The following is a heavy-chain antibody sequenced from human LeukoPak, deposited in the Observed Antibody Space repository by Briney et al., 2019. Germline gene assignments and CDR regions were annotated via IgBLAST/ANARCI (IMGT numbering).Heavy chain of an antibody. CDR2: VYSGGVA. J-gene: IGHJ6*02. D-gene: IGHD7-27*01. V-gene: IGHV3-66*01. CDR1: GLSVTGNY. CDR3: ARESPGDSHGLDV. Sequence: GGSLRLSCAASGLSVTGNYMNWVRQAPGKGLDWVSIVYSGGVAFYADSVKGRFMISRDSSTNTVHLQMNSLRDNDTAVYYCARESPGDSHGLDVWGQETTVVVSS.